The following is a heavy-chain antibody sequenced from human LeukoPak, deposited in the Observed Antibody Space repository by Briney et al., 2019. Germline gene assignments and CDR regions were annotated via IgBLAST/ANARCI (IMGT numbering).Heavy chain of an antibody. J-gene: IGHJ6*03. CDR3: ARGGSSGYYYYYYMDV. CDR1: GFTVSSNY. V-gene: IGHV3-66*02. Sequence: PGGSLRLSCAASGFTVSSNYMSWVRQAPGKGLEWVSVIYSGGSTYYADSVKGRFTISRDNSKNTLYLQMNSLRVEDTAVYYCARGGSSGYYYYYYMDVWGKGTTVTVSS. D-gene: IGHD3-22*01. CDR2: IYSGGST.